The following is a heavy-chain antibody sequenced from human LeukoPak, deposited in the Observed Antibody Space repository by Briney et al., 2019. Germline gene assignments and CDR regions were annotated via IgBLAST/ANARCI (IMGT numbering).Heavy chain of an antibody. CDR2: ISSSSSYI. Sequence: PGGSLRLSCAASGFTFSSYSMNWVRQAPGKGLEWVSSISSSSSYIYYADSVKGRFTISRDNSKNTLYLQMNSLRAEDTAVYYCARERSNNFWSGYYRDAFDIWGQGTMVTVSS. V-gene: IGHV3-21*01. CDR3: ARERSNNFWSGYYRDAFDI. CDR1: GFTFSSYS. J-gene: IGHJ3*02. D-gene: IGHD3-3*01.